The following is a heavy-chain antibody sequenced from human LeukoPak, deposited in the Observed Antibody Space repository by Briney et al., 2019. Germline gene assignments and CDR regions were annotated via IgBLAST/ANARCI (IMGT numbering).Heavy chain of an antibody. CDR3: ARDGLRYFDWLFLNWFDP. CDR2: INPNSGGT. V-gene: IGHV1-2*02. CDR1: GYTFTGYY. J-gene: IGHJ5*02. D-gene: IGHD3-9*01. Sequence: ASVKVSCKASGYTFTGYYMHWVRQAPGQGLEWMGWINPNSGGTNYAQKLQGRVTMTTDTSTSTAYMELRSLRSDDTAVYYCARDGLRYFDWLFLNWFDPWGQGTLVTVSS.